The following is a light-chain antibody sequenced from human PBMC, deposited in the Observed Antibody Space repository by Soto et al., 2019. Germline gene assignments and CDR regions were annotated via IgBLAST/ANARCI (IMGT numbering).Light chain of an antibody. CDR1: QSVSSW. V-gene: IGKV1-5*03. CDR2: KAS. CDR3: QHYNSYSEA. J-gene: IGKJ1*01. Sequence: IQMTKSPSTLSTSVFDRVTITCRASQSVSSWVAWYHLKPGKAPKLLIYKASTLKSGVPSRFSGSGSGTEFTLTISSLQPDDFATYYCQHYNSYSEAFGQGTKVDIK.